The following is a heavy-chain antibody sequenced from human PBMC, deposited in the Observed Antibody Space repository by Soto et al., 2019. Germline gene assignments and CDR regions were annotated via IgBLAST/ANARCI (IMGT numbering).Heavy chain of an antibody. CDR1: GDSVSSPYY. Sequence: QVQLQESGPGLVKPSGTLSLTCAVSGDSVSSPYYWCWVRQPPGKGLEWIGEVFHTGTTSCNPSLRSRVTISMDKSIIQFSLYLSSVAAADTAVYYCARSAGWYAIHAWGPGSLV. D-gene: IGHD6-19*01. J-gene: IGHJ5*02. CDR3: ARSAGWYAIHA. V-gene: IGHV4-4*02. CDR2: VFHTGTT.